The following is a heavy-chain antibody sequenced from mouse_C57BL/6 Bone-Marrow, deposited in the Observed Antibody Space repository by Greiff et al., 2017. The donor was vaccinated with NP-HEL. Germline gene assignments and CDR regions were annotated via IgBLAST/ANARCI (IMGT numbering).Heavy chain of an antibody. CDR2: LSRGGSYT. J-gene: IGHJ2*01. CDR3: ARHYYSNYFDY. D-gene: IGHD2-5*01. Sequence: EWQRVESGGDLGKTGGSLKLSCAASGFTFSSYGMCWVRQTLDQGLAWFAPLSRGGSYTYYPDSVKGRFTISRDNAKNTLYLQMSSLKSEDTAMYYCARHYYSNYFDYWGQGTTLTVSS. CDR1: GFTFSSYG. V-gene: IGHV5-6*01.